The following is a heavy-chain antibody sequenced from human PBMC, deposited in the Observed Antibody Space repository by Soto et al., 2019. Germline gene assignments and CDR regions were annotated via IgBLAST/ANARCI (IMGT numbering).Heavy chain of an antibody. CDR1: GFTFSSYG. D-gene: IGHD3-9*01. CDR3: ARAATYYDIFAPIPPPDGFDY. CDR2: IWYDGSNK. Sequence: WGSLRLSCAAAGFTFSSYGMHWVRQAPGKGLEWVAVIWYDGSNKYYADSVKGRFTISRDNSKNTLYLQMNSLRAEDTAVYYCARAATYYDIFAPIPPPDGFDYWGQGTLVTVSA. V-gene: IGHV3-33*01. J-gene: IGHJ4*02.